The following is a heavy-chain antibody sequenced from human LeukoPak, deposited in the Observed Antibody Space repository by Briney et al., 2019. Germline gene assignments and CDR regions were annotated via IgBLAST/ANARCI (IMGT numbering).Heavy chain of an antibody. D-gene: IGHD5-18*01. CDR2: IYYSGST. CDR1: GGSISSYY. V-gene: IGHV4-59*01. Sequence: ASETLSLTCTVSGGSISSYYWSWIRQPPGKGLEWIGYIYYSGSTNYNPSLKSRVTISVDTSKNQFSLKLSSVTAADTAVYHCARDAADSYGYAYYFDYWGQGTLVTVSS. CDR3: ARDAADSYGYAYYFDY. J-gene: IGHJ4*02.